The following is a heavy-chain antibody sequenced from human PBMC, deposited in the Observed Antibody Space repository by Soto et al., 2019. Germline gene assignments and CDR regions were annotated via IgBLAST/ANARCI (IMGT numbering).Heavy chain of an antibody. J-gene: IGHJ4*02. CDR2: ISYDGSNK. D-gene: IGHD2-2*01. V-gene: IGHV3-30*18. Sequence: GGSLRLSCAASGFTFSSYGMHWVRQAPGKGLEWVAVISYDGSNKYYADSVKGRFTISRDNSKNTLYLQMNSLRAEDTAVYYCAKVPRWYQLRGYFDYWGQGTLVTVSS. CDR1: GFTFSSYG. CDR3: AKVPRWYQLRGYFDY.